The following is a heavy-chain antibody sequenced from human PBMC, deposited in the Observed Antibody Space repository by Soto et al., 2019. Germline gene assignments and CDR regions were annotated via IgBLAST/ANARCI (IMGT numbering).Heavy chain of an antibody. CDR3: TNRPGDYYYYGMDV. Sequence: GSLRLSCAASGFTFSNAWMSWVRQAPGKGLEWVGRIKSKTDGGTTDYAAPVKGRFTISRDDSKNTLYLQMNSLKTEDTAVYYCTNRPGDYYYYGMDVWGQGTTVTVSS. CDR2: IKSKTDGGTT. V-gene: IGHV3-15*01. CDR1: GFTFSNAW. J-gene: IGHJ6*02. D-gene: IGHD2-21*01.